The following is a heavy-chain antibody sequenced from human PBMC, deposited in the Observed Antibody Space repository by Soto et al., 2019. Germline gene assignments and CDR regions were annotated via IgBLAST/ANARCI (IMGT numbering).Heavy chain of an antibody. J-gene: IGHJ4*02. CDR1: GFTFSSYA. V-gene: IGHV3-30-3*01. CDR2: ISYDGSNK. Sequence: QVQLVESGGGVVQPGRSLRLSCAASGFTFSSYAMHWVRQAPGKGLEWVAVISYDGSNKYYADSVKGRFTISRDNSKNTLYLQMNSLRAEDTAVYYCARVRSAVAGTAEEETFDYWGQGTLVTVSS. D-gene: IGHD6-19*01. CDR3: ARVRSAVAGTAEEETFDY.